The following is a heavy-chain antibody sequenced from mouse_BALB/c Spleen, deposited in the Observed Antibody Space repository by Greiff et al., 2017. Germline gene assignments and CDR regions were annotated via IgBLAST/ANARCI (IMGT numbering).Heavy chain of an antibody. CDR2: INPSNGRT. D-gene: IGHD2-4*01. Sequence: VQLQQPGAELVKPGASVKLSCKASGYTFTSYWMHWVKQRPGQGLEWIGEINPSNGRTNYNEKFKSKATLTVDKSSSTAYMQLSSLTSEDSAVYYCARSMDYDWYFDVWGAGTTVTVSS. CDR3: ARSMDYDWYFDV. CDR1: GYTFTSYW. V-gene: IGHV1S81*02. J-gene: IGHJ1*01.